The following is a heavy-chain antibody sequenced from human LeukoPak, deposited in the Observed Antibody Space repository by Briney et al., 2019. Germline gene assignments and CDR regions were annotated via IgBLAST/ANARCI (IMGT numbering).Heavy chain of an antibody. CDR2: ISSSSSYI. D-gene: IGHD4-17*01. CDR3: ARDCRSGPTVTTPDY. CDR1: GFTFSSYS. V-gene: IGHV3-21*01. Sequence: GGSLRLSCAASGFTFSSYSMNWVRQAPGKGLEWVSSISSSSSYIYYADSVKGRFTISRDNAKNSLYLQMNSLRAEDTAVYYCARDCRSGPTVTTPDYWGQGTLVTVSS. J-gene: IGHJ4*02.